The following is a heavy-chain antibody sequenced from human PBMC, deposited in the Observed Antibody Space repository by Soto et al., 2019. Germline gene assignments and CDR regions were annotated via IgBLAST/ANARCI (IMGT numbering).Heavy chain of an antibody. CDR1: GGSISSYY. CDR3: ARTDCTNGVCYYFSGYYFDY. D-gene: IGHD2-8*01. J-gene: IGHJ4*02. V-gene: IGHV4-59*01. Sequence: SETLSLTCTVSGGSISSYYWSWIRQPPGKGLEWIGYIYYSGSTNYNPSLKSRVTISVDTSKNQFSLKLSSVTAADTAVYYCARTDCTNGVCYYFSGYYFDYWGQGTLVTVSS. CDR2: IYYSGST.